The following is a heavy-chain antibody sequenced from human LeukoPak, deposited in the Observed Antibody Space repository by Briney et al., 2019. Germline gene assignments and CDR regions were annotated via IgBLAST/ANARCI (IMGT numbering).Heavy chain of an antibody. CDR3: ARGGYYGSGNDFRFDP. CDR2: IYHSGSP. V-gene: IGHV4-38-2*02. Sequence: SETLSLTCTVSDYSITSNYYWGWIRQPPGKGLEWIGSIYHSGSPYYNPSLKSRITISVDTSKNQFSLKLSSVTAADTAVYYCARGGYYGSGNDFRFDPWGQGTLVTVSS. D-gene: IGHD3-10*01. J-gene: IGHJ5*02. CDR1: DYSITSNYY.